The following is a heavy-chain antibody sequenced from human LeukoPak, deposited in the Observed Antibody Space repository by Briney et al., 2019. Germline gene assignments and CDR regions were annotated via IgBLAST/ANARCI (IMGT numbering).Heavy chain of an antibody. CDR2: INPNSGGT. D-gene: IGHD2-2*01. V-gene: IGHV1-2*02. J-gene: IGHJ6*02. CDR1: GYTFTGYY. CDR3: AIVPVVPGAKNYYYYGMDV. Sequence: ASVKVSCKGSGYTFTGYYMHWVRPAPGQGLEWMGWINPNSGGTNYAQKFQGRVTMTRDTSISTAYMELSRLRSDDTAVYYCAIVPVVPGAKNYYYYGMDVWGQGTTVTVSS.